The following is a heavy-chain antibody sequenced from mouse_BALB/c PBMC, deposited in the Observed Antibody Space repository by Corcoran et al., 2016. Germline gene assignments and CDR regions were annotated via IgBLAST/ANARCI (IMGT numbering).Heavy chain of an antibody. J-gene: IGHJ2*01. V-gene: IGHV1-4*01. D-gene: IGHD4-1*01. Sequence: QVQLQQSGAELARPGASVKMSCKASGYTFTSYTMHWVKQRPGQGLEWIGYINPSSGYTNYNQKFKDKATLTADKSSSTAYMHLSSLTSEDSAVYYCARSGNWAFDYWGQGTTLTVSS. CDR1: GYTFTSYT. CDR3: ARSGNWAFDY. CDR2: INPSSGYT.